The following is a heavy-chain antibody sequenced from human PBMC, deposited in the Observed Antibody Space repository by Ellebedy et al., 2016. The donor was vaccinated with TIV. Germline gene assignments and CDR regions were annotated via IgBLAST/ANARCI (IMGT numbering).Heavy chain of an antibody. CDR2: ISDTGNTI. D-gene: IGHD5-12*01. Sequence: GESLKISCVASGFSFSRYEMNWVRQAPGKGLEWVSYISDTGNTIYYADSVKGRFTISRDNSKDTLYLQMNRLRAEDTALYYCAVDVDMAYYYDMDVWGQGTTVTVSS. CDR3: AVDVDMAYYYDMDV. V-gene: IGHV3-48*03. J-gene: IGHJ6*02. CDR1: GFSFSRYE.